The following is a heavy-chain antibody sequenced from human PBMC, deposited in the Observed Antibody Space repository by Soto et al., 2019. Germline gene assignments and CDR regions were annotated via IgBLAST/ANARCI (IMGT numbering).Heavy chain of an antibody. J-gene: IGHJ5*02. Sequence: QVQLQQWGAGLLKPSETLSLTCAVYDGSLSDDYYTWTRQSPGKGLEWIGEIHPSGSTYYNPFLKTRVTLSQDTSKKQFSLHLISVTAADTGEYYCSRVNDAYKGGRTWGQGTLVTVSS. CDR1: DGSLSDDY. D-gene: IGHD1-1*01. CDR3: SRVNDAYKGGRT. V-gene: IGHV4-34*02. CDR2: IHPSGST.